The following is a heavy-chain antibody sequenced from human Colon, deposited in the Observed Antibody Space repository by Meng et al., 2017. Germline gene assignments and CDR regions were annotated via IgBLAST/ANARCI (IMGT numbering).Heavy chain of an antibody. D-gene: IGHD1-26*01. V-gene: IGHV3-48*03. CDR3: ASSLFMGPHYFEY. Sequence: GSLRLSCAASGLTFIDYEMIWVRQAPGRGLEWVSSISGRGDSINYGGSVKGRFTVSRDNAKNSLYLQMNSLTAGDTALYYCASSLFMGPHYFEYWGQGTQVTVSS. CDR1: GLTFIDYE. J-gene: IGHJ4*01. CDR2: ISGRGDSI.